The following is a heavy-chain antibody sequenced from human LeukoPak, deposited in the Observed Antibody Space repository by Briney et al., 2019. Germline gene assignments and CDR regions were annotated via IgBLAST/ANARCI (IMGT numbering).Heavy chain of an antibody. J-gene: IGHJ4*02. CDR1: GIASSGYS. V-gene: IGHV3-21*01. Sequence: GGSLRLSCAASGIASSGYSFHWVRQAPGKGLEWVSSISSDSYYIYYADSLKGRFTISRDNAKNSLYLQMNSLRADDTAVYYCARTSGGFDYWGQGTLVTVSS. D-gene: IGHD6-19*01. CDR3: ARTSGGFDY. CDR2: ISSDSYYI.